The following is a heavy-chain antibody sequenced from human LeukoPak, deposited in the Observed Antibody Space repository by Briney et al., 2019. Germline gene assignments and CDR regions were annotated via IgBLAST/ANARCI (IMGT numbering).Heavy chain of an antibody. D-gene: IGHD2/OR15-2a*01. CDR1: AGTFSSYT. J-gene: IGHJ4*02. V-gene: IGHV1-69*02. CDR3: TRVSPCGYFDF. Sequence: ASVKVSCKASAGTFSSYTISWVRQGPGQGLEWMGRIIPILDIANYAQKFQGRVTITADKSTSTAYMEQRSRRCEGRDVYYCTRVSPCGYFDFRGQGDLVTVSS. CDR2: IIPILDIA.